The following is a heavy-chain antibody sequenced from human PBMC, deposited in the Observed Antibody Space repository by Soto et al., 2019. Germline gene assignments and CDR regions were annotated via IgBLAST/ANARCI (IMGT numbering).Heavy chain of an antibody. CDR1: GFTFSSYG. CDR2: IWYDGSNK. J-gene: IGHJ1*01. CDR3: ARDPTRIAVAVRTYFQD. D-gene: IGHD6-19*01. Sequence: GGSLRLSCAASGFTFSSYGMHWVRQAPGKGLEWVAVIWYDGSNKYYADSVKGRFTISRDNSKNTLYLQMNSLRAEDTAVYYCARDPTRIAVAVRTYFQDWGQGTLVTVSS. V-gene: IGHV3-33*01.